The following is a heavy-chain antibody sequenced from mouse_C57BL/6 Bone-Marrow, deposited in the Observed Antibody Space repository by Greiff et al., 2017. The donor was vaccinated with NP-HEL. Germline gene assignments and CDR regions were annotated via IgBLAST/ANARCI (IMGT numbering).Heavy chain of an antibody. CDR3: ARGTMVARGYYYAMDY. CDR2: INPSSGYT. V-gene: IGHV1-4*01. D-gene: IGHD2-2*01. J-gene: IGHJ4*01. Sequence: QVQLQQSGAELARPGASVKMSCKASGYTFTSYTMHWVKQRPGQGLEWIGYINPSSGYTTYNQKFKDKATLTADKSSSQASMQLSSLTSEDSAGYYCARGTMVARGYYYAMDYWGQGTSVTVSS. CDR1: GYTFTSYT.